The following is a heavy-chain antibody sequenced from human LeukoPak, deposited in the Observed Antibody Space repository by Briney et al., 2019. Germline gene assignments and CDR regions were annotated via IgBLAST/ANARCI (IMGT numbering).Heavy chain of an antibody. CDR1: GGSVSSRGYS. J-gene: IGHJ4*02. CDR3: ARQFDN. Sequence: SETLSLTCIVSGGSVSSRGYSWGWIRQPPGKGLEWIGTIHYTGSTDYNPSLKSRVTISVDTSKSQFSLKMTSVTAADTAVYYCARQFDNWGQGTLVTVSS. CDR2: IHYTGST. V-gene: IGHV4-39*01.